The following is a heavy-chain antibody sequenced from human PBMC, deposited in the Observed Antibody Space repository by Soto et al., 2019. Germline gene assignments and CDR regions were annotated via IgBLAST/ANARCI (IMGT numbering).Heavy chain of an antibody. Sequence: GGSLTLSCAASGFTFSRYAMSWVRQAPGKGLEWVSAISGSGGSTYYADSVKGRFTISRDNSKNTLYLQMNSLRAEDTAVYYCAKRIGAAMVTVIDYWGQGTLVTVSS. J-gene: IGHJ4*02. D-gene: IGHD5-18*01. V-gene: IGHV3-23*01. CDR1: GFTFSRYA. CDR3: AKRIGAAMVTVIDY. CDR2: ISGSGGST.